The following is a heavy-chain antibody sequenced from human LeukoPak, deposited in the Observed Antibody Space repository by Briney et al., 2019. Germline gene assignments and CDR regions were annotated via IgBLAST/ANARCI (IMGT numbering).Heavy chain of an antibody. V-gene: IGHV1-46*01. D-gene: IGHD1-1*01. CDR3: ARESDTGKDFDH. CDR2: INPSSGST. Sequence: ASVKVSCKASGYTFTYHYMHWVRQAPGQGVEWMGMINPSSGSTSYAQKFQGRVTMTRGTSTSTVYMELSSLRSEDTALYYCARESDTGKDFDHWGQGTLVTVSS. J-gene: IGHJ4*02. CDR1: GYTFTYHY.